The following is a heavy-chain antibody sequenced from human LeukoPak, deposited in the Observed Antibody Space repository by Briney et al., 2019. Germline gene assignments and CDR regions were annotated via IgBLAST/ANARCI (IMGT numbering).Heavy chain of an antibody. Sequence: GGSLRLSCAASGFTFSSYAMSWVRQAPGKGLEWVSAISGSGGSTFYADSVKGRFTISRDKSKYTLYLLMNSLTAEDTAVYYCAKPSSGWSPPDYWGQGTLVTVSS. CDR3: AKPSSGWSPPDY. CDR1: GFTFSSYA. V-gene: IGHV3-23*01. D-gene: IGHD6-19*01. J-gene: IGHJ4*02. CDR2: ISGSGGST.